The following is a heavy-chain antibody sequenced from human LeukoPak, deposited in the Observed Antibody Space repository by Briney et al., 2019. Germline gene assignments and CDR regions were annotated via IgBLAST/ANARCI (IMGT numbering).Heavy chain of an antibody. Sequence: GGSLRLSCAASGFTFSSYGMHWVRQAPGKGLEWVAVISYDGSNKYYADSVKGRFTISRDNSKNTLYLQMNSLRAGDTAVYYCAKGRIVATISDNWFDPWGQGTLVTVSS. V-gene: IGHV3-30*18. CDR2: ISYDGSNK. D-gene: IGHD5-12*01. CDR3: AKGRIVATISDNWFDP. CDR1: GFTFSSYG. J-gene: IGHJ5*02.